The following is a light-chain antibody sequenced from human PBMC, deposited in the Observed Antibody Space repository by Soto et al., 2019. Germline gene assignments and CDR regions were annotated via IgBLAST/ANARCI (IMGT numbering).Light chain of an antibody. CDR1: QSVDIS. CDR3: QQYGSSPWT. Sequence: EIVLTQSPATLSVSPGERVILNCRASQSVDISLAWYQQKPGQAPRLLIYGASTRATDMPGRFSGSGSGTDFTLTISRLEPEDFAVYYCQQYGSSPWTFGQGTKVDIK. CDR2: GAS. V-gene: IGKV3-20*01. J-gene: IGKJ1*01.